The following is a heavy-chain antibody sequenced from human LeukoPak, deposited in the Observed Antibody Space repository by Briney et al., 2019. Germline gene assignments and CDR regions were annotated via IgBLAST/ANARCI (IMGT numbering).Heavy chain of an antibody. J-gene: IGHJ4*02. CDR2: IYYSGST. Sequence: SETLSLTCTVSGGSISSHYWSWIRQPPGEGLEWIGYIYYSGSTNYNPSLKSRVTISVDTSKNQFSLKLSSVTAADTAVYYCARGLAATIAFDYWGQGTLVTVSS. D-gene: IGHD5-12*01. CDR1: GGSISSHY. V-gene: IGHV4-59*11. CDR3: ARGLAATIAFDY.